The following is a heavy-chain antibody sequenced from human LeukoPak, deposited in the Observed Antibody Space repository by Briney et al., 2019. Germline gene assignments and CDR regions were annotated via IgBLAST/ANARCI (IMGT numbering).Heavy chain of an antibody. CDR2: ISGSGGST. J-gene: IGHJ4*02. CDR3: AKDWGVSSSSCFDY. V-gene: IGHV3-23*01. D-gene: IGHD6-6*01. Sequence: PGGSLRLSCAASGFTFSSYAMSWVRQAPGKGLEWVSAISGSGGSTYYADSVKGRFTIPRDNSKNTLYLQMNSLRAEDTAVYYCAKDWGVSSSSCFDYWGQGTLVTVSS. CDR1: GFTFSSYA.